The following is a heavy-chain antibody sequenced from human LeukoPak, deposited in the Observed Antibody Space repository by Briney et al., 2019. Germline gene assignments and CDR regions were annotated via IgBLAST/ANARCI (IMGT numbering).Heavy chain of an antibody. V-gene: IGHV3-30-3*01. Sequence: PGGSPRLSCAASGFTFSSYAMHWVRQAPGKGLEWVAVISSDGSNKYYADSVKGRFTISRDNSKNTLYLQMNSLRAEDTAVYYCALGSYFDYWGQGTLVTVSS. CDR3: ALGSYFDY. D-gene: IGHD1-26*01. CDR1: GFTFSSYA. CDR2: ISSDGSNK. J-gene: IGHJ4*02.